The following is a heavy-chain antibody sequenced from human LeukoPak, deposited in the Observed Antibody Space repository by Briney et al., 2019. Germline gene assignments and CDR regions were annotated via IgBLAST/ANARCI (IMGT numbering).Heavy chain of an antibody. V-gene: IGHV4-59*01. Sequence: SETLSLTCTVSGGSISSYYWSWIRQPPGKGLEWIGYIYYSGSTNYNPSLKSRVTISVDTSKNQFSLKLSSETAADTAVYYCARDSSSWSYWGQGTLVTVSS. D-gene: IGHD6-13*01. J-gene: IGHJ4*02. CDR1: GGSISSYY. CDR3: ARDSSSWSY. CDR2: IYYSGST.